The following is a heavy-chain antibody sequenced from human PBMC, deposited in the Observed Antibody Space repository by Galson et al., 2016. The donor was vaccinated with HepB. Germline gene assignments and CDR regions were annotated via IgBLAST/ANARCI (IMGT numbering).Heavy chain of an antibody. D-gene: IGHD6-19*01. J-gene: IGHJ4*02. Sequence: SLRLSCAASGFTFSSYSMNWVRQAPGKGLEWIAYIYVLGDTIYYSDSVKGRFTISRDNAKNSLYLQMNSLRDEDTAIYYCVRGADYSSGVFDYWGQGTLVTVSS. CDR3: VRGADYSSGVFDY. V-gene: IGHV3-48*02. CDR2: IYVLGDTI. CDR1: GFTFSSYS.